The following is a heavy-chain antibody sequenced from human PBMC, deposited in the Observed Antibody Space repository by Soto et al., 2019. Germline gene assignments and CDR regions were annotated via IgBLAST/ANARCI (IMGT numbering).Heavy chain of an antibody. CDR1: GFTFSNAW. Sequence: PGGSLRLSCAASGFTFSNAWMNWVRQAPGKGLEWVGRIKSKTDGGTTDYAAPVKGRFTISRDDSKNTLYLQMNSLKTEDTAVYYCTTDSPPNNRPVAGRDYGMDGWGQGTTVTVSS. CDR3: TTDSPPNNRPVAGRDYGMDG. D-gene: IGHD6-19*01. CDR2: IKSKTDGGTT. J-gene: IGHJ6*02. V-gene: IGHV3-15*07.